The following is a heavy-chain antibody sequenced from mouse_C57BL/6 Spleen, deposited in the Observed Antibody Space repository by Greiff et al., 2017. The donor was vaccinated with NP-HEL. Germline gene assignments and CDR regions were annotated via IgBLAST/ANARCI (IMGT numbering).Heavy chain of an antibody. Sequence: QVQLQQPGAELVRPGSSVKLSCKASGYTFTSYWMHWVKQRPIQGLEWIGNIDPSDSETHYNQKFKDKATLTVDKSSSTAYMQISSLTSEDSAVYYCARTRGDDAMGYWGQGTSVTVSS. CDR1: GYTFTSYW. CDR3: ARTRGDDAMGY. J-gene: IGHJ4*01. V-gene: IGHV1-52*01. CDR2: IDPSDSET. D-gene: IGHD3-3*01.